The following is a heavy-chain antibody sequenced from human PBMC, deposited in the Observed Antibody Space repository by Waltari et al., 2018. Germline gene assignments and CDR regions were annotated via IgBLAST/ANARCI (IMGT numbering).Heavy chain of an antibody. J-gene: IGHJ4*02. D-gene: IGHD6-13*01. V-gene: IGHV4-30-2*01. CDR2: IYHSGST. CDR1: GGSISRGGSS. CDR3: ASMYSSSWSYYFDY. Sequence: QLQLQESGSGLVKPSQTLSLTCAVSGGSISRGGSSWGWIRQPPGKGLEWIGYIYHSGSTYYNPSLKSRVTISVDRSKNQFSLKLSSVTAADTAVYYCASMYSSSWSYYFDYWGQGTLVTVSS.